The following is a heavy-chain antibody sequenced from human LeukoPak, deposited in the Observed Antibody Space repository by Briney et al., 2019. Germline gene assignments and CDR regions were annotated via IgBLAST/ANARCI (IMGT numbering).Heavy chain of an antibody. V-gene: IGHV1-69*04. CDR2: IIPILGIA. CDR3: ARDVKYYDFWSGQFDY. CDR1: GGTFSSYA. J-gene: IGHJ4*02. Sequence: ASVKVSCKASGGTFSSYAISWVRQAPGQGLEWMGRIIPILGIANYAQKFQGRVTITADKSTSTAYMELSSLRSEDTAVYYCARDVKYYDFWSGQFDYWGQGTLVTVSS. D-gene: IGHD3-3*01.